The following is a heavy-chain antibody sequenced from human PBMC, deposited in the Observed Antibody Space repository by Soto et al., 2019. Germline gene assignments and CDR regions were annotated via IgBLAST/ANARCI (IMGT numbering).Heavy chain of an antibody. CDR1: GGTFNTYS. CDR2: IIPMLGIR. J-gene: IGHJ3*02. Sequence: QVQLVQSGAEVKKPGSSVKVSCKDSGGTFNTYSMFWVRQAPGQGLEWVGRIIPMLGIRNYAQRFQDRVTITADKTTATAHMELSSLRSEDTALYYCTIGTWSGEVFDIWGQGTMVTVSS. CDR3: TIGTWSGEVFDI. D-gene: IGHD2-21*01. V-gene: IGHV1-69*02.